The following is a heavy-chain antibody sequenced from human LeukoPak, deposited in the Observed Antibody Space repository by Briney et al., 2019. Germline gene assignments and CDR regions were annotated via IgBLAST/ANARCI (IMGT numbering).Heavy chain of an antibody. D-gene: IGHD3-3*01. CDR1: GGSISSYY. J-gene: IGHJ6*03. V-gene: IGHV4-59*12. Sequence: SETLSLTCTVSGGSISSYYWSWIRQPPGKGLEWIGYIYYSGSTNYNPSLKSRVTISVDTSKNQFSLKLSSVTAADTAVYYCARAKTYYDFWSGPKSYYYYMDVWGKGTTVTVSS. CDR3: ARAKTYYDFWSGPKSYYYYMDV. CDR2: IYYSGST.